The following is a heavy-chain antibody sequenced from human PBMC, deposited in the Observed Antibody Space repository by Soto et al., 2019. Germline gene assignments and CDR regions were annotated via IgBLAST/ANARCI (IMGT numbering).Heavy chain of an antibody. CDR1: GGSISSGGYY. Sequence: LSLTCTVSGGSISSGGYYWSWIRQHPGKGLEWIGYIYYSGSTYYNPSLKSRVTISVDTSKNQFSLKLSSVTAADTAVYYCAREGNYDYVWGSYRSPSLSFDPWGQGTLVTVSS. D-gene: IGHD3-16*02. J-gene: IGHJ5*02. CDR3: AREGNYDYVWGSYRSPSLSFDP. V-gene: IGHV4-31*03. CDR2: IYYSGST.